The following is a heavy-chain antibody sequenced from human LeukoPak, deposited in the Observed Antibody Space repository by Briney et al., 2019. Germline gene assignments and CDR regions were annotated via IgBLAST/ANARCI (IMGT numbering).Heavy chain of an antibody. CDR3: ARGPPYYYDGSGYYYFDY. Sequence: SETLSLTCAVYGGSFSGYYWTWNRQPPGKGLEWIGEINHSGSPNYNPSLKSRVTMSVDTSKNQFSLKLSSVTAADTAVYYCARGPPYYYDGSGYYYFDYWGQGTLVTVSS. V-gene: IGHV4-34*01. CDR2: INHSGSP. CDR1: GGSFSGYY. D-gene: IGHD3-22*01. J-gene: IGHJ4*02.